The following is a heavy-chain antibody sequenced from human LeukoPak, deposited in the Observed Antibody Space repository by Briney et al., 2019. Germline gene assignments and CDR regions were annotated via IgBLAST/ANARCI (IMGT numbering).Heavy chain of an antibody. J-gene: IGHJ4*02. V-gene: IGHV4-4*02. CDR3: ARAYCSSTSCYAGVDY. CDR2: IYHSGST. Sequence: SGTLCLTCAASGGSFSSSNWWCWVRQPPGKGLEWIGEIYHSGSTNYNPSLKSRVTISVDKSKNQFSLKLSSVTAADTAVYYCARAYCSSTSCYAGVDYWGQGTLVTVSS. CDR1: GGSFSSSNW. D-gene: IGHD2-2*01.